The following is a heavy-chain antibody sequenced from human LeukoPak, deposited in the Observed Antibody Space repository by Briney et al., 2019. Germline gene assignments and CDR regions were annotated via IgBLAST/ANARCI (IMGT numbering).Heavy chain of an antibody. Sequence: SQTLSLTCTVSGNSISSGDNYWSWIRQPAGKGLEWIGRIYTSGSTNYNPSLKSRVTMSVDTSKNQFSLKLSSVTAADTAVYYCAREFIVVVPAASRLYYYYMDVWGKGTTVTISS. CDR3: AREFIVVVPAASRLYYYYMDV. CDR1: GNSISSGDNY. CDR2: IYTSGST. D-gene: IGHD2-2*01. J-gene: IGHJ6*03. V-gene: IGHV4-61*02.